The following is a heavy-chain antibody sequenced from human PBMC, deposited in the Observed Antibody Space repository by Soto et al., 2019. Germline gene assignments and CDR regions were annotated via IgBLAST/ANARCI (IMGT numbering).Heavy chain of an antibody. CDR1: GGSISSYY. J-gene: IGHJ3*02. V-gene: IGHV4-59*01. Sequence: QVQLQESGPGLVKPSETLSLTCTVSGGSISSYYWSWIRQPPGKGLEWIGYIYYSGSTNYNPSLKSRVTISVDTSKNQFSLKLSSVTAADTAVYYCARAYSGSSAGAFDIWGQGTMVTVSS. CDR2: IYYSGST. D-gene: IGHD1-26*01. CDR3: ARAYSGSSAGAFDI.